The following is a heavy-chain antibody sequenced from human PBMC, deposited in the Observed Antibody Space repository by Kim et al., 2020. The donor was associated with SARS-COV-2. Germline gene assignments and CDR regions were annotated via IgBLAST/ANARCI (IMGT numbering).Heavy chain of an antibody. V-gene: IGHV1-3*01. J-gene: IGHJ5*02. CDR3: ARGVGINWFDP. D-gene: IGHD2-15*01. CDR2: T. Sequence: TKDAQKFQGRVTITRDTSASTAYMELSSLRSEDTAVYYCARGVGINWFDPWGQGTLVTVSS.